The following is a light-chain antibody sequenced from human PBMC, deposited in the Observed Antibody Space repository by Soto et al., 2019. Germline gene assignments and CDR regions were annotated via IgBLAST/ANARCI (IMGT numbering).Light chain of an antibody. J-gene: IGKJ1*01. CDR2: KAS. CDR1: QSVDGW. CDR3: QQYYTYRT. V-gene: IGKV1-5*03. Sequence: IQMTQSPSTLSASVGDRVTITCRASQSVDGWLAWYQEKPGKAPKLLIYKASTLESGVPSRFSGSESGTEFTLTISXLQPDDFATYYCQQYYTYRTFGQGTKVDIK.